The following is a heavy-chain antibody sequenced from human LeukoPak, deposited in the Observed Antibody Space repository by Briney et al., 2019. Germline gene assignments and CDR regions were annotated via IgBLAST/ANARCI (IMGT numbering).Heavy chain of an antibody. V-gene: IGHV6-1*01. Sequence: SQTLSLTCAISGDSVSRDSVAWNWIRQSPSRGLEWLGRTYYKSTWYYDYALSVKSRVTINPDTSKNQFSLQLNSVTPKDTAVYYCARGTGWPQFDYWGQGTLVTVSS. J-gene: IGHJ4*02. CDR2: TYYKSTWYY. D-gene: IGHD6-19*01. CDR3: ARGTGWPQFDY. CDR1: GDSVSRDSVA.